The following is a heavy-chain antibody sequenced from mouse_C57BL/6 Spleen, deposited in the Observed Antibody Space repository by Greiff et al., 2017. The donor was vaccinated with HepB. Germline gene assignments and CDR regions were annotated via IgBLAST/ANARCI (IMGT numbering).Heavy chain of an antibody. D-gene: IGHD3-2*02. CDR3: ARWGSSGRDYYAMDY. CDR2: IYPSDSET. V-gene: IGHV1-61*01. J-gene: IGHJ4*01. Sequence: QVQLQQPGAELVRPGSSVKLSCKASGYTFTSYWMDWVKQRPGQGLEWIGNIYPSDSETHYNQKFKDKATLTVDKSSSTAYMQLSSLTSEDSAVYYCARWGSSGRDYYAMDYWGQGTSVTVSS. CDR1: GYTFTSYW.